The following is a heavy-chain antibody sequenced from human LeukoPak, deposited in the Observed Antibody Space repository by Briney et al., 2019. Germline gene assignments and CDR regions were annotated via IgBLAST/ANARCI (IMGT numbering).Heavy chain of an antibody. D-gene: IGHD1-26*01. V-gene: IGHV3-23*01. J-gene: IGHJ4*02. CDR2: ISASGVMT. CDR1: GFTFTDYA. CDR3: AKDRSIGTYYTFDH. Sequence: GGSLRPSCAASGFTFTDYAMTWVRQAPGKGLEWVSSISASGVMTYYADSVKGRFTVSRDNSKNSLYLQMNSLTAADTAVYYCAKDRSIGTYYTFDHWGQGTLVTVSS.